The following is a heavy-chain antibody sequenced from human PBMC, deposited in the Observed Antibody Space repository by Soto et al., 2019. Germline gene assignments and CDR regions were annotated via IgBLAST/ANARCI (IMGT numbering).Heavy chain of an antibody. J-gene: IGHJ4*02. CDR2: ISGSGGTA. V-gene: IGHV3-23*01. D-gene: IGHD1-1*01. Sequence: EVQLLESGGCSVQPGGSLRLSCADSGCTFSSYAMHWVRRPPGKGLEWVSSISGSGGTAYYADSVKGRFSISRDSLVNTLYLQINSLRAEDTAVYYCAKGRGQNWKFDYWGQGTMVTVSP. CDR1: GCTFSSYA. CDR3: AKGRGQNWKFDY.